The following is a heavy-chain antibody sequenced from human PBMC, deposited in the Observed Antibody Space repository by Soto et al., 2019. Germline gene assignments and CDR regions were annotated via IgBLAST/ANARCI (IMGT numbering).Heavy chain of an antibody. V-gene: IGHV4-4*07. CDR3: GRDPPGPTSEGAPLYFDL. Sequence: QVQLQESGPGLVRPSETLSLTCTVSGASISGSYWSWIRQPAGKGLEWIGRIYASGSTNYNPSLKSRVSMSVDTSNNQFYLKMRSLTAADMAVYFCGRDPPGPTSEGAPLYFDLWGRGTLVNVSS. D-gene: IGHD3-16*01. J-gene: IGHJ2*01. CDR2: IYASGST. CDR1: GASISGSY.